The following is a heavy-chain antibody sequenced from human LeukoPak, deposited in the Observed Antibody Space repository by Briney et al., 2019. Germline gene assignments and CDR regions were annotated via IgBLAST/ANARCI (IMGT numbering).Heavy chain of an antibody. V-gene: IGHV4-39*07. Sequence: PSETLSLTCAVSGGSISSSIYYWGWIRQPPGKGLEWIGSIYYSGSTYYNPSLKSRVTISVDTSKNQFSLMLSSVTAADTAVYYCARDTGSYYFDYWGQGTLVTVSS. CDR3: ARDTGSYYFDY. J-gene: IGHJ4*02. CDR2: IYYSGST. CDR1: GGSISSSIYY. D-gene: IGHD1-26*01.